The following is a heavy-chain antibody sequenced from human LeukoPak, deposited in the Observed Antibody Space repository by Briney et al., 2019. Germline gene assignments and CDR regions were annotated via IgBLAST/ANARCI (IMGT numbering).Heavy chain of an antibody. Sequence: GGSLRLSCAASGFTFSSYGMQWVRQAPGKGLEWVAVISSDGSIKYYADSVKGRFTISRDNSKNTLYLQMNSLRAEDTAVYYCAKESFSSGWGAYFDYWGQGTLVSVSS. V-gene: IGHV3-30*18. J-gene: IGHJ4*02. CDR3: AKESFSSGWGAYFDY. D-gene: IGHD6-19*01. CDR1: GFTFSSYG. CDR2: ISSDGSIK.